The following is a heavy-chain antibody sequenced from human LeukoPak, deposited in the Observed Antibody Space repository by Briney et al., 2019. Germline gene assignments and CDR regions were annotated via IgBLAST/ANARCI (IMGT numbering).Heavy chain of an antibody. CDR1: GFTFSSYS. D-gene: IGHD3-9*01. CDR3: ARVLYFDWLDAY. V-gene: IGHV3-21*01. Sequence: GGSLRLSCAASGFTFSSYSMNWVRQAPGKGLEWVSSISSSGDYIYYADSVKGRFTISRDNAKSSLFLQMNSLRAEDTAVYYCARVLYFDWLDAYWGQGTLVTVSS. CDR2: ISSSGDYI. J-gene: IGHJ4*02.